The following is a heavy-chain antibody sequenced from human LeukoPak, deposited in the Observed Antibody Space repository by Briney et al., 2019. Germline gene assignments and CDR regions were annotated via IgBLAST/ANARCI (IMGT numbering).Heavy chain of an antibody. Sequence: SETLSLTCAVYGGSFSGYYWSWIRQPPGKGLEWIGEINRSGSTNYNPSLRGRVTMSVDTSKNQFSLKLNSVTAADTAVYYCARPAWFDPWGQGTLVTVSS. J-gene: IGHJ5*02. CDR1: GGSFSGYY. V-gene: IGHV4-34*01. D-gene: IGHD2-2*01. CDR3: ARPAWFDP. CDR2: INRSGST.